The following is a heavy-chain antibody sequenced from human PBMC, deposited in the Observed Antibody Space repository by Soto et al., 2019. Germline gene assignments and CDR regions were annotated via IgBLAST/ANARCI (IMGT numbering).Heavy chain of an antibody. J-gene: IGHJ6*02. CDR1: GGAFNKFA. CDR3: XXXRXXRGNSYYYGMDV. CDR2: IIPFFSTP. V-gene: IGHV1-69*05. Sequence: QVQLVQSGAEVKKPGSSVKVSCKASGGAFNKFAXXXXXXXXGQGLEWMGAIIPFFSTPNYAQRLQGRVTXXXXXXXXXXXXXXXXXXXXXXXXYXXXXXRXXRGNSYYYGMDVWGQGTTVTVSS. D-gene: IGHD3-10*01.